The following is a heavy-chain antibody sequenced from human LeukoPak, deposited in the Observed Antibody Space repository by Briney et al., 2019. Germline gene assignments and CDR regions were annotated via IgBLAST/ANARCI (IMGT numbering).Heavy chain of an antibody. CDR3: ARSGDGNWFQT. CDR1: RYTFTIFG. V-gene: IGHV1-18*01. CDR2: ISGYNGDT. D-gene: IGHD1-26*01. J-gene: IGHJ5*02. Sequence: ASVKVSCKTSRYTFTIFGIRRVRQAPGQGHEWMGWISGYNGDTNYAQKSQGRVTLTTNTSTSTAYMELRSLRSDDTAVYYCARSGDGNWFQTWGRGTLVTVSS.